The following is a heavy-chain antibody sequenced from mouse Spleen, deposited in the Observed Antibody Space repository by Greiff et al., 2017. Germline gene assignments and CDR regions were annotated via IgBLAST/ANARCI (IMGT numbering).Heavy chain of an antibody. CDR1: GFTFSDYY. V-gene: IGHV5-16*01. CDR3: ARGYYGGWYLDV. Sequence: EVQLVESEPGLVQPGRSMKLSCTASGFTFSDYYMAWVRQVPEKGLEWVANINYDGSSTYYQHSLKSRFIISEDNAKNILYLQMSSLKSEDTATYYCARGYYGGWYLDVWGAGTTVTVSS. CDR2: INYDGSST. J-gene: IGHJ1*01. D-gene: IGHD1-1*01.